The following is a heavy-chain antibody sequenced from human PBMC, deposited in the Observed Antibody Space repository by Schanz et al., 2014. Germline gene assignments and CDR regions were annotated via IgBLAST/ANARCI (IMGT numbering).Heavy chain of an antibody. J-gene: IGHJ4*02. CDR3: ASLYDREYFDY. CDR1: GFTVSSNY. CDR2: IYGGGIT. Sequence: VQLVESGGGLVQPGGSLRLSCAASGFTVSSNYMSWVRQAPGKGLEWVSVIYGGGITYYEDSVKGRFTISRDSSRNTLYLQTNSMRAEATAVYYCASLYDREYFDYWGQGTLVTVSS. D-gene: IGHD2-8*01. V-gene: IGHV3-66*01.